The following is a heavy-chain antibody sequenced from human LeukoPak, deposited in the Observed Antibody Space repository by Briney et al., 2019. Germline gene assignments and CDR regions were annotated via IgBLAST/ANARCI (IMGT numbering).Heavy chain of an antibody. Sequence: GGSLRLSCAASGFTFSSYWMHWVRQAPRKGLVWVSRMNSDGSSTNYADSVKGRYTISRDNAKNTLYLQMNSLRAEDTAVYYCVRDLELVYYDSSGYDYRGQGAPGTVSS. CDR1: GFTFSSYW. V-gene: IGHV3-74*01. J-gene: IGHJ4*02. CDR3: VRDLELVYYDSSGYDY. CDR2: MNSDGSST. D-gene: IGHD3-22*01.